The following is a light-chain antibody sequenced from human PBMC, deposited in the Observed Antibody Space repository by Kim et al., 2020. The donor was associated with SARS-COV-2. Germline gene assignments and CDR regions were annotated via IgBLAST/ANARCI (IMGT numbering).Light chain of an antibody. CDR3: QQSYSTQYT. CDR1: QSLSSF. CDR2: AAS. Sequence: DIQMTQSPSSLSASVGDRVTITCRASQSLSSFLNWYQQKPGKAPKLLIYAASSLQSGVPSRVSGSGSGTDFTLTITSLQPEDFATYYCQQSYSTQYTFGQGTKLEI. J-gene: IGKJ2*01. V-gene: IGKV1-39*01.